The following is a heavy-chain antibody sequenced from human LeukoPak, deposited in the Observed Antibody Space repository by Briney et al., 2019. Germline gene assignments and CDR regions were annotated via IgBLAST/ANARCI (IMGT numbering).Heavy chain of an antibody. CDR3: AREHSDDYVWGSHRYISRSVDY. V-gene: IGHV3-7*01. Sequence: GGSLRLSCEASGFTFSSYWMRWVRQAPGKGLEWVANMKQDGSEKYYVDSVKGRFTISRDNAKKSLYLQMNSLRAEDTAVYYCAREHSDDYVWGSHRYISRSVDYWGQGTLVTVSS. D-gene: IGHD3-16*02. J-gene: IGHJ4*02. CDR1: GFTFSSYW. CDR2: MKQDGSEK.